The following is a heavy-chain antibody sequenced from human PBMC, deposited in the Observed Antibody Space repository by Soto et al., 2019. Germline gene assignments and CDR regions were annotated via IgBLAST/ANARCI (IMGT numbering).Heavy chain of an antibody. D-gene: IGHD6-19*01. J-gene: IGHJ5*02. CDR2: IYYSGST. Sequence: QLQLQESGPGLVKPSETLSLTCTVSGGSISSSSYYWGWIRQPPGKGLEWIGSIYYSGSTYYNPSLKSRVTISVDTSKTRFSLKLSSVTAADTAVYYCERQFPVAGTRCGNNWFYPWCQGTLVTVSS. CDR3: ERQFPVAGTRCGNNWFYP. CDR1: GGSISSSSYY. V-gene: IGHV4-39*01.